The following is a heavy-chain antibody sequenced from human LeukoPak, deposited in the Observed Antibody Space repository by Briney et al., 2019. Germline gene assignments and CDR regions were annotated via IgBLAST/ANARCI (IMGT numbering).Heavy chain of an antibody. CDR1: GGSISSSSYY. CDR2: IYYSGST. Sequence: SETLSLTCTVSGGSISSSSYYWGWIRQPPGKGLEWIGYIYYSGSTNYNPSLKSRVTISVDTSKNQFSLKLSSVTAADTAVYYCARVRAPEMATMYYFDYWGQGTLVTVSS. D-gene: IGHD5-24*01. CDR3: ARVRAPEMATMYYFDY. J-gene: IGHJ4*02. V-gene: IGHV4-61*05.